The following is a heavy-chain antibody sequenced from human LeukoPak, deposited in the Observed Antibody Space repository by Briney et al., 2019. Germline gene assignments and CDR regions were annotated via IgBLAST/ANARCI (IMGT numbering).Heavy chain of an antibody. Sequence: ASVKVSCKASGYTFTSYGISWVRQAPGQGLEWMGWISAYNGNTNYAQKLQGRVTMTTDTSTSTAYMELRSLRSDDTAVYYCARDPREGYSSSWQDLDPWGQGTLVTVSS. V-gene: IGHV1-18*01. J-gene: IGHJ5*02. CDR1: GYTFTSYG. CDR3: ARDPREGYSSSWQDLDP. D-gene: IGHD6-13*01. CDR2: ISAYNGNT.